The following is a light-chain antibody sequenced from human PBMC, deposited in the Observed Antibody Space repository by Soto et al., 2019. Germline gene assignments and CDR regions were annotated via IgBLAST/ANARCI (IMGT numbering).Light chain of an antibody. Sequence: AIPLTQSPSSLSASVGDRVTITCRASQGISSALAWYQQKPGKSPKLLIYDASTLQSGVPSRFSGSGSGTDFTLTISGLHPEDFATSYCQQFNSYPLTFGGGTTVEIK. J-gene: IGKJ4*01. CDR1: QGISSA. CDR2: DAS. CDR3: QQFNSYPLT. V-gene: IGKV1-13*02.